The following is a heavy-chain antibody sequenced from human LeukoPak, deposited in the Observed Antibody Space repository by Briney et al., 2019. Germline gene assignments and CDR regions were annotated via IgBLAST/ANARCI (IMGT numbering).Heavy chain of an antibody. CDR2: TYYRSTWYN. D-gene: IGHD2-2*01. CDR1: GDSVSSNSVT. V-gene: IGHV6-1*01. CDR3: ARRLTQYDCFDP. Sequence: SQTLSLTCAISGDSVSSNSVTWNWIRQSPSRGLEWLGRTYYRSTWYNDYAVSVKGRITVNPDTSKNQFSLHLNSVTPEDTAVYYCARRLTQYDCFDPWGQGILVTVSS. J-gene: IGHJ5*02.